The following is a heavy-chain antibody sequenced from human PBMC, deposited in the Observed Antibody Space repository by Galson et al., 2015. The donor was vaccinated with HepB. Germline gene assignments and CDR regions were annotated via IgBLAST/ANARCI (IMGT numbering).Heavy chain of an antibody. J-gene: IGHJ5*02. V-gene: IGHV1-18*01. CDR2: SGAHNHYT. Sequence: SVKVSCKASGYTFSSYSITWVRQAPGQGLEWMGWSGAHNHYTNYAQKLQGRVTMTTDTSTNTAYMELRSLRSDDTAVYYCARGALIVVVDATPNNWFDPWGQGTLVTVSS. CDR3: ARGALIVVVDATPNNWFDP. CDR1: GYTFSSYS. D-gene: IGHD2-15*01.